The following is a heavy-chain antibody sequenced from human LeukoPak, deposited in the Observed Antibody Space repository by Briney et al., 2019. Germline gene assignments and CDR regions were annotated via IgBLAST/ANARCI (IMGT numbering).Heavy chain of an antibody. V-gene: IGHV3-33*06. CDR1: GFIFSSYA. Sequence: GGSLRLSCAASGFIFSSYAMSWVRQAPGKGLEWVAVIWYDGSNKYYADSVTGRFTITRDNSKNTLYLQMYSRRAENSAVYYCAKDQWYYDHVWGSYRYYFDYWGQGTLVTVSS. J-gene: IGHJ4*02. CDR3: AKDQWYYDHVWGSYRYYFDY. D-gene: IGHD3-16*02. CDR2: IWYDGSNK.